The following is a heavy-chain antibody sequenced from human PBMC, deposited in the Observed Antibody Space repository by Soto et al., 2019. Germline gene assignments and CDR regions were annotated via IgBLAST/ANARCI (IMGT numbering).Heavy chain of an antibody. CDR1: GGSISGGGYY. Sequence: PSETLSLTCTVSGGSISGGGYYWSWIRQHPGKGLEWIGYIYYSGSTYYNPSLKSRVTISVDTSKNQFSLKLSSVTAADTAVYYXARDSCGGDGYSHAFDIWGQGTMVTVSS. J-gene: IGHJ3*02. D-gene: IGHD2-21*02. CDR2: IYYSGST. V-gene: IGHV4-31*03. CDR3: ARDSCGGDGYSHAFDI.